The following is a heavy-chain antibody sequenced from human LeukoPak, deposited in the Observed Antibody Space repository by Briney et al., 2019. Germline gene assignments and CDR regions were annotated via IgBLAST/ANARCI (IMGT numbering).Heavy chain of an antibody. CDR2: INQDAGTT. J-gene: IGHJ3*02. Sequence: PGGSLRLSCVASGFSFTSYWMSWVRQAPGKDLESVANINQDAGTTNYVDSVKGRFTISRDNAENSLYLQMSSLRAEDTALYYCARDPGWSSFDIWGQGIMVTVSS. CDR1: GFSFTSYW. D-gene: IGHD2-15*01. V-gene: IGHV3-7*03. CDR3: ARDPGWSSFDI.